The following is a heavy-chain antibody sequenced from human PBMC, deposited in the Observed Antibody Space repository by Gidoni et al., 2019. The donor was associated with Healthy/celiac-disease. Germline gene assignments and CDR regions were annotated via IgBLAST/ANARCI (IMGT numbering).Heavy chain of an antibody. CDR2: ISSSSSYI. J-gene: IGHJ6*02. V-gene: IGHV3-21*01. D-gene: IGHD3-16*01. CDR3: AREGGSLAIYGMDV. CDR1: GFNSSSYS. Sequence: EVQLVESGGGLVKPGGFLRLSCAASGFNSSSYSMNWVRQAPGKGLEWVSSISSSSSYIYYADSVKGIFTISRDNAKNSLYLQMNSLRAEDTAVYYCAREGGSLAIYGMDVWGQGTTVTVSS.